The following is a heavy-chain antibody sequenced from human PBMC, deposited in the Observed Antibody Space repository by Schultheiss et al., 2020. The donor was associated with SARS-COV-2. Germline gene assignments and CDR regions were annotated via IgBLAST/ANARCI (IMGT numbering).Heavy chain of an antibody. D-gene: IGHD5-12*01. CDR3: ARDRNVGYGAAPNWFDP. CDR2: ISAYNGNT. V-gene: IGHV1-18*04. J-gene: IGHJ5*02. CDR1: GYTFTSYY. Sequence: ASVKVSCKASGYTFTSYYMHWVRQAPGQGLEWMGWISAYNGNTKNAQTLQGRVTMTTDTSTSTAYMELRSLRSDDTAVYYCARDRNVGYGAAPNWFDPWGQGTLVTVSS.